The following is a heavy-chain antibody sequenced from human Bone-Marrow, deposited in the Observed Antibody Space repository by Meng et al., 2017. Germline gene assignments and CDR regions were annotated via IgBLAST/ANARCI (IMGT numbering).Heavy chain of an antibody. Sequence: GESLKISCAASGFTFSNAWMSWVRQAPGKGLEWVGRIKSKVDGGTTDFAAPVKGRFTISRDDAKNTLYLQMNSLRAEDTAVYYCASLGPFESIDSGSYWGFTYWGQGTLVTVSS. CDR2: IKSKVDGGTT. CDR3: ASLGPFESIDSGSYWGFTY. V-gene: IGHV3-15*01. D-gene: IGHD1-26*01. CDR1: GFTFSNAW. J-gene: IGHJ4*02.